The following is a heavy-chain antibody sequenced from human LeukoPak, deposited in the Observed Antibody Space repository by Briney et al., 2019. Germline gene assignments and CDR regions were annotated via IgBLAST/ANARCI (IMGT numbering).Heavy chain of an antibody. J-gene: IGHJ4*02. CDR1: GFTFSSYS. V-gene: IGHV3-48*01. D-gene: IGHD3-10*01. CDR3: ARGWRYYGSGSYYNPYFDY. CDR2: ISSSSSTI. Sequence: GGSLRLSCAASGFTFSSYSMNWVRQAPGKGLERVSYISSSSSTIYYADSVKGRFTISRDNAKNSLYLQMNSLRAEDTAVYYCARGWRYYGSGSYYNPYFDYWGQGTLVTVSS.